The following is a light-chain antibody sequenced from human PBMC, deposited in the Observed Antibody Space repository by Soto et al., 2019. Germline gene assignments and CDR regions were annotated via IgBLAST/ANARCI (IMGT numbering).Light chain of an antibody. V-gene: IGLV2-14*01. Sequence: QSALTQPASVSGSPGQSITISCTGTSSDVGGYNYVSWYQQHPGNAPKLMIYDVSSRPSGVSNLFSGSTSGNTASLTISGLQAEDEADYYCSSYTSSSTQFYVFGTGTKVTVL. CDR1: SSDVGGYNY. J-gene: IGLJ1*01. CDR3: SSYTSSSTQFYV. CDR2: DVS.